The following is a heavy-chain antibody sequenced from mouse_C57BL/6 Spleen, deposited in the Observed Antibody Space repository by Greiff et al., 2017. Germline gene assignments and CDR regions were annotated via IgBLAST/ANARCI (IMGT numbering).Heavy chain of an antibody. CDR1: GYSITSGYY. V-gene: IGHV3-6*01. CDR3: ARGDYDYDLYYYAMDY. J-gene: IGHJ4*01. CDR2: ISYDGSN. Sequence: EVQLVESGPGLVKPSQSLSLTCSVTGYSITSGYYWNWIRQFPGNKLEWMGYISYDGSNNYNPSLKNRISITRNTSKNQFFLKLNSVTTEDTATYYCARGDYDYDLYYYAMDYWGQGTSVTVSS. D-gene: IGHD2-4*01.